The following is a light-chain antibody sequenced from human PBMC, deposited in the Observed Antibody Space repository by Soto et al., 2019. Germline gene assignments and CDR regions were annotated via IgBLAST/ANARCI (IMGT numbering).Light chain of an antibody. J-gene: IGKJ4*01. V-gene: IGKV3-20*01. CDR3: QQYGGSPLT. CDR2: GAS. Sequence: EIVLTQSPGTLSLSPGERATLSCRASQSVRSSLAWYQQKPGQAPRLLISGASNRATGIPDRFSGSGSGTDFTLTISRLEPEDFAVYFCQQYGGSPLTFGGGTQVEIK. CDR1: QSVRSS.